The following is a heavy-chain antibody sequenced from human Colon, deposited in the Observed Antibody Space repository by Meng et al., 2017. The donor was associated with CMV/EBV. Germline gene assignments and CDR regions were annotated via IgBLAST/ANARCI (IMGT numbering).Heavy chain of an antibody. D-gene: IGHD1-26*01. CDR2: ITPALSIA. CDR1: GVTSSTYS. Sequence: KASGVTSSTYSISWVRQAPGQGLEWMGRITPALSIAKYAQRFQGRVTITADKSTSTVYMDLSSLRSDDTAVYYCATVVGDKPLGAFDIWGQGTLVTVSS. CDR3: ATVVGDKPLGAFDI. J-gene: IGHJ3*02. V-gene: IGHV1-69*02.